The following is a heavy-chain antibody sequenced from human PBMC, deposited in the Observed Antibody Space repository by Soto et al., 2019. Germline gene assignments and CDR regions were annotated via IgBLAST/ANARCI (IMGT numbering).Heavy chain of an antibody. CDR3: ARASPYGDYALDY. D-gene: IGHD4-17*01. V-gene: IGHV4-59*11. CDR2: IAYSGST. CDR1: GGSISSHY. J-gene: IGHJ4*02. Sequence: PSETLSLTCTVSGGSISSHYWIWIRQPPGKGLEWIGYIAYSGSTNYNPSLKSRPTISVDTSKNQCSLKLRSVTAADTAVYYCARASPYGDYALDYWDQGTLVTVSS.